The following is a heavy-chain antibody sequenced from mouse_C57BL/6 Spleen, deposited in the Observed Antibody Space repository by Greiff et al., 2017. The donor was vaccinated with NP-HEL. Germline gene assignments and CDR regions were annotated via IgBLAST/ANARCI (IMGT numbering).Heavy chain of an antibody. CDR2: IDPSDSYT. V-gene: IGHV1-69*01. CDR3: ARWGTTLDY. CDR1: GYTFTSYW. Sequence: QVQLQQSGAELVMPGASVKLSCKASGYTFTSYWMHWVKQRPGQGLEWIGEIDPSDSYTNYNQKFKGKSTLTVDKSSSTAYMQLSSLTSEDSAVYYCARWGTTLDYWGQGTTLTVSS. J-gene: IGHJ2*01. D-gene: IGHD1-1*01.